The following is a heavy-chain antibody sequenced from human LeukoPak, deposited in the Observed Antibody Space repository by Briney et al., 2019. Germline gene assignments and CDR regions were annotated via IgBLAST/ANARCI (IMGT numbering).Heavy chain of an antibody. CDR1: GYSFTAFY. CDR2: INPNNGGT. J-gene: IGHJ4*02. V-gene: IGHV1-2*02. CDR3: AREIRKGQWPVFALNY. Sequence: AASLKVSCKTSGYSFTAFYMHWLRQAPEQGLEWMGWINPNNGGTNYAQRFQGRVTVTRDTSISTAYMELSRLRSDDTAVYYCAREIRKGQWPVFALNYWGQGTLVTVSS. D-gene: IGHD6-19*01.